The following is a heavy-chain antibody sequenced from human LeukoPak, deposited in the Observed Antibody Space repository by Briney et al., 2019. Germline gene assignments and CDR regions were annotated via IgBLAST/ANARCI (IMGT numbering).Heavy chain of an antibody. CDR3: ATSLGPLTEY. CDR1: GFTFDSYA. Sequence: GGSLRLSCAASGFTFDSYAMSWVRQAPGKGLEWVSSISASGISTYYSDSVKGRFTISRDNSKNTLYLQMSSLRAEDTAVYYCATSLGPLTEYWGQGTLVTVSS. J-gene: IGHJ4*02. D-gene: IGHD7-27*01. V-gene: IGHV3-23*01. CDR2: ISASGIST.